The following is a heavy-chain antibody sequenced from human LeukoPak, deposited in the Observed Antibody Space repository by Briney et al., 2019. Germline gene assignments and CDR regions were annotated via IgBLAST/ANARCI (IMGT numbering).Heavy chain of an antibody. CDR2: ISYDGSNK. V-gene: IGHV3-30-3*01. J-gene: IGHJ4*02. CDR1: GFTFSSYA. Sequence: GRSLRLSCAASGFTFSSYAMHWVRQAPGKGLEWVAVISYDGSNKYYADSVKGRFTISRDNSKNTLYLQMDSLRAEDTAVYYCARGAGIAVAGPPWYWGQGTLVTVSS. CDR3: ARGAGIAVAGPPWY. D-gene: IGHD6-19*01.